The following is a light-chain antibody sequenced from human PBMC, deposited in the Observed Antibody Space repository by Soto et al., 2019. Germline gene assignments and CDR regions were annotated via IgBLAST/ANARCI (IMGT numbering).Light chain of an antibody. CDR1: QGLGDD. V-gene: IGKV1-17*01. CDR2: AAA. Sequence: DILMTQSPSSLSSSVGDRVIITYRASQGLGDDLGWYQQQPGKAPKRLIYAAASLQSGVPSRFSVSGSGTDFSLTISSLQPDDFASYYCLQHNTSPCTFGPGTKV. CDR3: LQHNTSPCT. J-gene: IGKJ1*01.